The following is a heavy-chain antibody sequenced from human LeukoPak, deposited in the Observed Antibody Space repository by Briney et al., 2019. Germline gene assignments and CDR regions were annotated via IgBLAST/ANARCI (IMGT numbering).Heavy chain of an antibody. CDR1: GSYW. CDR3: VSFYETY. Sequence: GGSLRLSCAASGSYWMHWIRQAPGKGLVWVSHINSDGSWTSYADSVKGRFTISKDNAKNTVYLQMNNLRAEDTAVYYCVSFYETYWGRGTLVTVSS. V-gene: IGHV3-74*01. CDR2: INSDGSWT. J-gene: IGHJ4*02. D-gene: IGHD2/OR15-2a*01.